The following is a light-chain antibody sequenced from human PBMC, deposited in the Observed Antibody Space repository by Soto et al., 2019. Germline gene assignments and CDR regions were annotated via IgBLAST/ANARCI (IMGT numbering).Light chain of an antibody. CDR1: SSDVGAYNY. CDR2: DVS. Sequence: SVLTQPAYVSGSPGQSITISCTGTSSDVGAYNYVSWYQQHPGKAPKVMIYDVSNRPSGVSDRFSGSKSGNTASLTISGLQAEDEADYYCLSFAISSTYVFGTGTKVTVL. V-gene: IGLV2-14*01. J-gene: IGLJ1*01. CDR3: LSFAISSTYV.